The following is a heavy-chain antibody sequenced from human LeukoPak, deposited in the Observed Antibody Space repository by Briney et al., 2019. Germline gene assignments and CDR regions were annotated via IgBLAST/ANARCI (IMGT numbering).Heavy chain of an antibody. D-gene: IGHD6-6*01. CDR3: AREAGAARSDY. Sequence: SVTVSCKASGYTFTSYGISWVRQAPGQGLEWMGGIIPIFGTANYAQKFQGRVTITADESTSTAYMELSSLRSEDAAVYYCAREAGAARSDYWGQGTLVTVSS. J-gene: IGHJ4*02. CDR1: GYTFTSYG. CDR2: IIPIFGTA. V-gene: IGHV1-69*13.